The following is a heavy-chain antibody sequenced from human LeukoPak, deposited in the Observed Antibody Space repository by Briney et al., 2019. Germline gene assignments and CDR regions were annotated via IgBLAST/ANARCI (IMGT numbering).Heavy chain of an antibody. CDR1: GFTFSSYD. V-gene: IGHV3-13*01. CDR2: IGTAGDT. D-gene: IGHD6-19*01. Sequence: GGSLRLSCAASGFTFSSYDMHWVRQATGKGLEWVSAIGTAGDTYYPGSVKGRFTISRENAKNSLYLQMNSLRAGDTAVYYCARSRKKYSSGWGWFDPWGQGTLATVSS. J-gene: IGHJ5*02. CDR3: ARSRKKYSSGWGWFDP.